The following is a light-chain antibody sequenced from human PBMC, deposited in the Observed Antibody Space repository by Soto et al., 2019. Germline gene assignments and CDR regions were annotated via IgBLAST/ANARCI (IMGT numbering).Light chain of an antibody. CDR1: GSDIGTYNF. J-gene: IGLJ3*02. CDR3: SLYTTSVTLVV. Sequence: QSVLTQPPSVSGSPGQSITFFCSGSGSDIGTYNFVSWYQHHPGRAPKLIISEVTNRPSGVSDHFSGSKSRSLASLTISGLQTEDQAVYYCSLYTTSVTLVVFGVGTKLTVL. CDR2: EVT. V-gene: IGLV2-14*01.